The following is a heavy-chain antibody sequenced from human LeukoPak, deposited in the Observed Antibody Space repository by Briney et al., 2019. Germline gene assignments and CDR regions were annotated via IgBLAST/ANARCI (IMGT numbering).Heavy chain of an antibody. CDR1: GLTFSSYG. CDR2: IRYDGSNK. CDR3: AKGGSRDDAFDI. D-gene: IGHD1-26*01. J-gene: IGHJ3*02. V-gene: IGHV3-30*02. Sequence: GGSLRLSCAASGLTFSSYGMHWVRQAPGKGLEWVAFIRYDGSNKYYADSVKGRFTISRDNSKNTLYLQMNSLRAEDTAVYYCAKGGSRDDAFDIWGQGTMVTVSS.